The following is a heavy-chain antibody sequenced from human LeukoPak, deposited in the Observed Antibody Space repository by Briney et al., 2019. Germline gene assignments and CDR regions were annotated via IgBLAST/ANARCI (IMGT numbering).Heavy chain of an antibody. CDR2: IYSGGST. V-gene: IGHV3-53*01. CDR1: GFTVSTNY. Sequence: GGSLRLSCAASGFTVSTNYMSWVRQAPGKGLGWVSVIYSGGSTYYADSVKGRFTISRDNSKNTLYLQMNSPRAEETAVYYCAREGDDRSGYYPHFDYWGQGTLVTVSS. CDR3: AREGDDRSGYYPHFDY. J-gene: IGHJ4*02. D-gene: IGHD3-22*01.